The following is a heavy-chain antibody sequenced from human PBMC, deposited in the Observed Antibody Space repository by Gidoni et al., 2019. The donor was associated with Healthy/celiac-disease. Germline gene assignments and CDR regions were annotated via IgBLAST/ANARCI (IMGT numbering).Heavy chain of an antibody. J-gene: IGHJ4*02. D-gene: IGHD3-22*01. CDR1: GFTFDDYA. CDR2: ISWNSGSI. V-gene: IGHV3-9*01. Sequence: EVQLVESGGGLVQPGRSLRLSCAAPGFTFDDYAMHWVRQAPGKGLEWVSGISWNSGSIGYADSVKGRFTISRDNAKNSLYLQMNSLRAEDTALYYCAKYYDSSGYDYWGQGTLVTVSS. CDR3: AKYYDSSGYDY.